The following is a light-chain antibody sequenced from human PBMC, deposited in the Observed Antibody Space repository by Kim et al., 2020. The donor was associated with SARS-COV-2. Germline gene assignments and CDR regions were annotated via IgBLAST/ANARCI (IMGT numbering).Light chain of an antibody. V-gene: IGKV1-27*01. J-gene: IGKJ1*01. CDR2: AAS. CDR1: QGISNY. Sequence: ASVRDRVTITCRASQGISNYLAWYQQKPGKVPKLLIYAASTLQSGVPSRFSGSGSGTDFTLTISSLQPEDVATYYCQKYNSAPRTFGQGTKVDIK. CDR3: QKYNSAPRT.